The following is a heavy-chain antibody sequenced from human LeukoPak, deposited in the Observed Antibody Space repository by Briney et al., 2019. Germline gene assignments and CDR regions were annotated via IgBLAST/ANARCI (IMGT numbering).Heavy chain of an antibody. Sequence: ASVKVSCEASGYTFTGYYMHWVRQAPGQGLEWMGWINPNSGGTNYAQKFQGWVTMTRDTSINTAYMELSRLRSDDTAVYYCARDITGTTGLGVDAFDIWGQGTMVTVSS. CDR3: ARDITGTTGLGVDAFDI. J-gene: IGHJ3*02. D-gene: IGHD1-20*01. CDR1: GYTFTGYY. CDR2: INPNSGGT. V-gene: IGHV1-2*04.